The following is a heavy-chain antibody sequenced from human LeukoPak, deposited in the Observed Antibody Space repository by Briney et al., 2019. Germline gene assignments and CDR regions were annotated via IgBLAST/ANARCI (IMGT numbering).Heavy chain of an antibody. CDR2: IYYSGST. CDR3: ARDRAVTTMNWFDP. Sequence: SETLSLTCAVYGGSFSGYYWSWIRQPPGKGLEWIGSIYYSGSTYYNPSLKSRVTISVDTSKNQFSLKLSSVTAADTAVYYCARDRAVTTMNWFDPWGQGTLVTVSS. D-gene: IGHD4-17*01. V-gene: IGHV4-34*01. CDR1: GGSFSGYY. J-gene: IGHJ5*02.